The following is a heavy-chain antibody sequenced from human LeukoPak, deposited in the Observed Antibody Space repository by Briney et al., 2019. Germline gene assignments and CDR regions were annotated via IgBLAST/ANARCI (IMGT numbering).Heavy chain of an antibody. V-gene: IGHV4-38-2*02. Sequence: TSETLSLTCAVSGYSISSGYYWGWIRQPPGKGLEWIGSIYHSGSAYYNPSLKSRVTISVDTSKNQFSLKLSSVTAADTAVYYCARDIVVVPAATYNWFDPWGQGTLVTVSS. D-gene: IGHD2-2*01. CDR1: GYSISSGYY. CDR3: ARDIVVVPAATYNWFDP. J-gene: IGHJ5*02. CDR2: IYHSGSA.